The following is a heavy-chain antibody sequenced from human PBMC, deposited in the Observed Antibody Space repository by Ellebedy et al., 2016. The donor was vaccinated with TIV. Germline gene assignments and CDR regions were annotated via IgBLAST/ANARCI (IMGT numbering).Heavy chain of an antibody. D-gene: IGHD3-10*01. CDR3: ARGGSSGSSDY. CDR2: ISSDGSNK. Sequence: GGSLRLSXVASGFTFRSHGLYWVRQAPGKGLEWVAVISSDGSNKYYADSVKGRFTISRDNSKNTLYLQMNSLRTDDMAFYYCARGGSSGSSDYWGQGTLVTVSS. CDR1: GFTFRSHG. V-gene: IGHV3-30*03. J-gene: IGHJ4*02.